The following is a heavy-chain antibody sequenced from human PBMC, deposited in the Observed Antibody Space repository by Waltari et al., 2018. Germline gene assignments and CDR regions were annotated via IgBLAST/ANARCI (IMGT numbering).Heavy chain of an antibody. CDR2: INHSGST. Sequence: QVQLQQWGAGLLKPSETLSLTCAVYGGSFSGYYWSWIRQSPGKGLEWIGEINHSGSTNYNPSLKSRVTISVDTSKNQFSLKLSSVTAADTAVYYCARRSSSWIVTRTNWFDPWGQGTLVTVSS. CDR3: ARRSSSWIVTRTNWFDP. V-gene: IGHV4-34*01. D-gene: IGHD6-13*01. CDR1: GGSFSGYY. J-gene: IGHJ5*02.